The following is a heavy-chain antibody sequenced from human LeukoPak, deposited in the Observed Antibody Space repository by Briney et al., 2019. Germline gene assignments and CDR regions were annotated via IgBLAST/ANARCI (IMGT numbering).Heavy chain of an antibody. CDR3: AGEIEDIVVVPAAIQGYYYYYYMDV. CDR1: GGSISSHY. Sequence: PSETLSLTCTVSGGSISSHYWSWIRQPPGKGLEWIGYIYYSGSTNYNPSLKSRVTISVDTSKNQFSLKLSSVTAADTAVYYCAGEIEDIVVVPAAIQGYYYYYYMDVWGKGTTVTVSS. CDR2: IYYSGST. D-gene: IGHD2-2*02. V-gene: IGHV4-59*11. J-gene: IGHJ6*03.